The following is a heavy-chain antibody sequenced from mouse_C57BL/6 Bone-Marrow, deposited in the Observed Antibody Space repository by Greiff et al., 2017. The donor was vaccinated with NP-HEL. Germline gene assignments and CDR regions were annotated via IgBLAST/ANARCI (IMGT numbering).Heavy chain of an antibody. CDR3: ARLYSNYVGFAY. Sequence: VQLQQSGPGLVQPSQSLSITCTVSGFSLTSYGVHWVRQSPGKGLEWLGVIWSGGSTDYNAAFISRLSISKDNSKSQVFFKMNSLQADDTAIYYCARLYSNYVGFAYWGQGTLVTVSA. CDR2: IWSGGST. V-gene: IGHV2-2*01. CDR1: GFSLTSYG. J-gene: IGHJ3*01. D-gene: IGHD2-5*01.